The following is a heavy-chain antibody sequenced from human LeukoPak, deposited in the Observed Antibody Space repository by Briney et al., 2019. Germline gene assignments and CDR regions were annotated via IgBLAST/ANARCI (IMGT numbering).Heavy chain of an antibody. J-gene: IGHJ5*02. V-gene: IGHV4-30-4*01. D-gene: IGHD3-10*01. CDR3: ARLTMVRGVRDYNWFDP. CDR1: GGSISSGDYY. CDR2: IYYSGST. Sequence: SQTLSLTCTVSGGSISSGDYYWSWIRQPPGKGLEWIGNIYYSGSTYYNPSLKSRVTISVDTSKNQFSLKLSSVTAADTAVYYCARLTMVRGVRDYNWFDPWGQGTLVTVSS.